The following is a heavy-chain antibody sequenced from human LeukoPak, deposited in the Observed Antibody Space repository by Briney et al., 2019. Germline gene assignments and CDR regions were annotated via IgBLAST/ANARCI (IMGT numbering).Heavy chain of an antibody. CDR2: MNPNSGNT. V-gene: IGHV1-8*03. CDR1: GYTFTSYD. J-gene: IGHJ3*02. D-gene: IGHD4-17*01. Sequence: ASVKVSCKASGYTFTSYDINWVRQATGQGLEWMGWMNPNSGNTGYAQKFQGRVTITRNTSISTAYMELSSLRSEDAAVYYCARSYGDYVWGEKRNDAFDIWGQGTMVTVSS. CDR3: ARSYGDYVWGEKRNDAFDI.